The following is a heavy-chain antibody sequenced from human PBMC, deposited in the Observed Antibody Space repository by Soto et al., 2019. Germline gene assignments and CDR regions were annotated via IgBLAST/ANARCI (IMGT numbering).Heavy chain of an antibody. V-gene: IGHV3-30-3*01. CDR2: ISYDGSNK. CDR3: ARDWSVSVDSSGYLDY. CDR1: GFTFSSYA. J-gene: IGHJ4*02. D-gene: IGHD3-22*01. Sequence: QVQLVESGGGVVQPGRSLRLSCAASGFTFSSYAMHWVRQAPGKGLEWVAVISYDGSNKYYADSVKGRFTISRDNSKNTRYLQMNSLRAEDTAVYYCARDWSVSVDSSGYLDYWGQGTLVTVSS.